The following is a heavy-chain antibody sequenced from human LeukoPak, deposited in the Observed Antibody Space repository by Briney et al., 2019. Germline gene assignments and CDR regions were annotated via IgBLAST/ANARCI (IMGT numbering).Heavy chain of an antibody. V-gene: IGHV4-39*01. CDR3: ASIFRGWYYFDY. Sequence: PSETLSLTCTVSGGSISSSSYYWGWIRQPPGKGLEWIGSIYYSGSTYYNPSLKSRVTISVDTSKNQFSLKLSSVTAADTAVHYCASIFRGWYYFDYWGQGTLVTVSS. D-gene: IGHD6-19*01. CDR2: IYYSGST. CDR1: GGSISSSSYY. J-gene: IGHJ4*02.